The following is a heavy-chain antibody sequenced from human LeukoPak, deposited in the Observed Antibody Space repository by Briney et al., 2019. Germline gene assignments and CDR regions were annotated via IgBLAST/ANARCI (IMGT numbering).Heavy chain of an antibody. J-gene: IGHJ6*02. D-gene: IGHD2-2*03. V-gene: IGHV3-9*01. CDR2: ISWNSGSI. Sequence: PGGSLRLSCAASGFTFDDYAIHWVRQAPGKGLEWVSGISWNSGSIGYADSVKGRFTISRDNAKNSLYLQMNSLRAEDTALYYCAKDTEMDIVVVPAAPYGMDVWGQGTTVTVSS. CDR1: GFTFDDYA. CDR3: AKDTEMDIVVVPAAPYGMDV.